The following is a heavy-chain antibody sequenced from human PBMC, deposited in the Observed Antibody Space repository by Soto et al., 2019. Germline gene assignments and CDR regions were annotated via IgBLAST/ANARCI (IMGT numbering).Heavy chain of an antibody. CDR2: MNPNSGNT. J-gene: IGHJ6*03. D-gene: IGHD3-3*01. CDR1: GYTFTSYD. CDR3: ARDFWSGYSINYYYMDV. V-gene: IGHV1-8*01. Sequence: QVQLVQSGAEVKKPGASVKVSCKASGYTFTSYDINWVRQATGQGLEWMGWMNPNSGNTGYAQKFQGRVTMTRNTSISTAYMELSSLRSEDTAVYYWARDFWSGYSINYYYMDVWGKGTTVTVSS.